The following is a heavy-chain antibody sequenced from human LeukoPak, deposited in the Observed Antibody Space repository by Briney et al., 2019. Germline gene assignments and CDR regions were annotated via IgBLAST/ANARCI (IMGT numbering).Heavy chain of an antibody. V-gene: IGHV4-59*01. CDR2: IYYSGST. Sequence: PSETLSLTCTVSGGSISSYYWSWIRQPPGKGLEWIGYIYYSGSTNYNPSLKSRVTISVDTSKNQFSLKLSSVTAADTAVYYCARARDWVFDYWGQGTLVTVSS. J-gene: IGHJ4*02. D-gene: IGHD3/OR15-3a*01. CDR3: ARARDWVFDY. CDR1: GGSISSYY.